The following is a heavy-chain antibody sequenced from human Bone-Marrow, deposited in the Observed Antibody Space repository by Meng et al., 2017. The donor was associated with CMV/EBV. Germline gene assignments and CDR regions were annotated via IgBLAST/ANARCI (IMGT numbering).Heavy chain of an antibody. CDR2: IIPILGIA. D-gene: IGHD2-2*01. CDR3: AKGRRSYCSSTSCSGVGY. J-gene: IGHJ4*02. V-gene: IGHV1-69*10. Sequence: SVKVSCKASGGTFSSYAISWVRQAPGQGLEWMGGIIPILGIANYAQKFQGRVTITADKSTSTAYMELSSLRSEDTAVYYCAKGRRSYCSSTSCSGVGYWGQGKLVTVYS. CDR1: GGTFSSYA.